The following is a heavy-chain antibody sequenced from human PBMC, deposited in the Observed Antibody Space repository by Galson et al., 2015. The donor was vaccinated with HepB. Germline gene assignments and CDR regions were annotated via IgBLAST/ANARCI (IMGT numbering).Heavy chain of an antibody. CDR2: IWYDGSNK. J-gene: IGHJ4*02. Sequence: SLRLSCAASGFTFSSYGMHWVRQAPGKGLEWVAVIWYDGSNKYYADSVKGRFTISRDNSKNTLYLQMNSLRAEDTAVYYCARGDYSNYYFDYWGQGTLVTVSS. CDR3: ARGDYSNYYFDY. D-gene: IGHD4-11*01. CDR1: GFTFSSYG. V-gene: IGHV3-33*01.